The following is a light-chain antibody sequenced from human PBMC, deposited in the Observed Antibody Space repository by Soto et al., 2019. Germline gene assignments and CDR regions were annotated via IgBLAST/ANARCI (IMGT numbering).Light chain of an antibody. CDR1: SSDVGGYDY. V-gene: IGLV2-8*01. Sequence: QSVLTQPPSASGSPGQSVTISCTGTSSDVGGYDYVSWYQQYPGKTPKLMIFEVTKRPSGVPDRFSGSKSGNTASLTVSGLQAEDEADYYCLSHTTRRIDVFGPGTKLTVL. CDR2: EVT. J-gene: IGLJ1*01. CDR3: LSHTTRRIDV.